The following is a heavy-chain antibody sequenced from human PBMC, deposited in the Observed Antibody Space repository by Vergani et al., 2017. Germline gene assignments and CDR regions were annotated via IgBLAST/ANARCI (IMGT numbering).Heavy chain of an antibody. CDR2: INPNSGGT. J-gene: IGHJ3*02. CDR3: ARELSQWLVIGDALDI. Sequence: QVQLVQSGAEVKKPGSSVKVSCKASGATFRSNTISWVRQVPGQGLEWMGRINPNSGGTNYAQKFQGRVTRTRDTSISPAYMELSRLRSDDTAVYYCARELSQWLVIGDALDIWGQGTMVTVSS. V-gene: IGHV1-2*02. CDR1: GATFRSNT. D-gene: IGHD6-19*01.